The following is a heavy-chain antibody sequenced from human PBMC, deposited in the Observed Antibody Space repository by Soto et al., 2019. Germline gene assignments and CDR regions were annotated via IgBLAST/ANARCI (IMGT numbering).Heavy chain of an antibody. J-gene: IGHJ6*02. Sequence: QITLKESDPTLVKPTQTLPLTCTFSGFSLSTSGVGVGWIRQPPGKALEWLALIYWDDDKRDSPALKSRVTNTKDTSKKQVVLTMTNMDPVDTATYYCAHLQVEMATISYGMDVWGQGTTVTVSS. V-gene: IGHV2-5*02. CDR2: IYWDDDK. D-gene: IGHD5-12*01. CDR1: GFSLSTSGVG. CDR3: AHLQVEMATISYGMDV.